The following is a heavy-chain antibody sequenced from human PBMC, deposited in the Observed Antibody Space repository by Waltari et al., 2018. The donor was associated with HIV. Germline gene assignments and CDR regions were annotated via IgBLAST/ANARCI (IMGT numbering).Heavy chain of an antibody. CDR2: IYSGGTT. D-gene: IGHD3-22*01. Sequence: EVQLVESGGGLIQPGGSLRLSCAASGFTVNDNYMSWVRQAPGKGLECVSVIYSGGTTYSAASVKGRFTISRDDSKNTVYLQLNSLRAEDTAIYYCARHGGGYHYGWYFDLWGRGTLVTVSS. CDR3: ARHGGGYHYGWYFDL. J-gene: IGHJ2*01. V-gene: IGHV3-53*01. CDR1: GFTVNDNY.